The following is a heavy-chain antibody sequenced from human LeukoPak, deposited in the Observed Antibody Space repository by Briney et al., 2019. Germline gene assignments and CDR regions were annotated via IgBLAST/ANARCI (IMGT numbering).Heavy chain of an antibody. Sequence: PSETLSLTCTVSGGSLSSYYWSWIRQPPGKGLEWIGYIYYSETNYNPSLKSRVTISLDMSKNQFSLKLSSATAADTAVYYCARVGYSSEADYWGQGTLVTVSS. J-gene: IGHJ4*02. V-gene: IGHV4-59*01. CDR2: IYYSET. CDR3: ARVGYSSEADY. D-gene: IGHD6-19*01. CDR1: GGSLSSYY.